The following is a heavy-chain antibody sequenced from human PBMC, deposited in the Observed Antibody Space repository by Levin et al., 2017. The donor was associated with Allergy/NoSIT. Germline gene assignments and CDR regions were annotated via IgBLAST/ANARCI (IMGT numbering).Heavy chain of an antibody. Sequence: ASVKVSCKASGYTFANSAITWVRQAPGQGLEWMGWISANNGNTNYAQKFQGRVTLTTDTSTSTAYMELRSLRSDDTAVYRCARGSGSDRKGLDYWGQGTLVTVSS. D-gene: IGHD5-12*01. V-gene: IGHV1-18*01. CDR3: ARGSGSDRKGLDY. J-gene: IGHJ4*02. CDR1: GYTFANSA. CDR2: ISANNGNT.